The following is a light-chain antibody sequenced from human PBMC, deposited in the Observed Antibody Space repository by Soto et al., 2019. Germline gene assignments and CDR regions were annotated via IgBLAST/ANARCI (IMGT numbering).Light chain of an antibody. V-gene: IGKV3-11*01. J-gene: IGKJ4*01. CDR2: DSS. Sequence: EIVMTQSPATLSLSPGERATLSCWASQSVGTYLAWYQQKPGQAPRLLIYDSSKRAADIPARFSGSGSGTDFPLPISGRDPEDFAVYYCQHRSIGPPAFGGGTKGETK. CDR3: QHRSIGPPA. CDR1: QSVGTY.